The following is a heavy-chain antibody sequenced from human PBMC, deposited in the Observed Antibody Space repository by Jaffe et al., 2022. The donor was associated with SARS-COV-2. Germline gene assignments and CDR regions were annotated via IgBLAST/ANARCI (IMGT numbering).Heavy chain of an antibody. CDR1: GFTFSSYS. CDR2: ISSSSSTI. J-gene: IGHJ4*02. CDR3: ARDHYDFWSGYSYFDY. D-gene: IGHD3-3*01. Sequence: EVQLVESGGGLVQPGGSLRLSCAASGFTFSSYSMNWVRQAPGKGLEWVSYISSSSSTIYYADSVKGRFTISRDNAKNSLYLQMNSLRDEDTAVYYCARDHYDFWSGYSYFDYWGQGTLVTVSS. V-gene: IGHV3-48*02.